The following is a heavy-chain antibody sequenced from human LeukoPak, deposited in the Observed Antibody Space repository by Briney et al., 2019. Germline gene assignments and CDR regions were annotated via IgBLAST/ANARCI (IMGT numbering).Heavy chain of an antibody. CDR1: GFSFSTYW. Sequence: GGSLRLSCAASGFSFSTYWMTWVRQAPGKGLEWVANIKQDGSDKRYVDSVKGRFTISRDNAKNSLYLQMNSLRAEDTAIYYCAGGSGWLFGTWGQGTLVTVSS. CDR2: IKQDGSDK. D-gene: IGHD6-19*01. CDR3: AGGSGWLFGT. J-gene: IGHJ5*02. V-gene: IGHV3-7*01.